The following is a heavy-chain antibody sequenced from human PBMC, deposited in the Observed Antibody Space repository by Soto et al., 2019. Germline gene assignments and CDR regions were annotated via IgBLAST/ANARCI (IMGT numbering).Heavy chain of an antibody. Sequence: ASVKVSCKASGYTFTGYYMHWVRQAPGQGLEWMGWINPNSGGTNYAQKFQGWVTMTRDTSISTAYMELSRLRSDDTAVYYCATGNSSSSSYFDYWGQGTLVTVSS. D-gene: IGHD6-6*01. V-gene: IGHV1-2*04. CDR1: GYTFTGYY. J-gene: IGHJ4*02. CDR2: INPNSGGT. CDR3: ATGNSSSSSYFDY.